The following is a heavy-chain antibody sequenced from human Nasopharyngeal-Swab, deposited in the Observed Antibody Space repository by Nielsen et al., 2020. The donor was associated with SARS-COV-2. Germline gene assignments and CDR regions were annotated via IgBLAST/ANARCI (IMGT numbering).Heavy chain of an antibody. D-gene: IGHD2-15*01. CDR1: VDSVSSNTAA. Sequence: SQTLSLTCAISVDSVSSNTAAWSWIRQSPSRGLEWLGRTWYRSKWHYDYAESVKSRITINPDTTKNQFYLQLNSVTPEDTAVYYCARGSQGTRWSWGQGTLVTVSS. CDR3: ARGSQGTRWS. CDR2: TWYRSKWHY. V-gene: IGHV6-1*01. J-gene: IGHJ5*02.